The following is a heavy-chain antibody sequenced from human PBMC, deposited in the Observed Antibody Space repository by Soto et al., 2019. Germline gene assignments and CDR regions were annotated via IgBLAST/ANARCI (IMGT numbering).Heavy chain of an antibody. D-gene: IGHD3-22*01. V-gene: IGHV3-23*01. CDR1: GFTFSSYA. CDR3: AKVAYYYDSSGYYYPY. CDR2: ISGSGGST. J-gene: IGHJ4*02. Sequence: PGGSLRLSCAASGFTFSSYAMSWVRQAPGKGLEWVSAISGSGGSTYYADSVKGRFTISRDNSKNTLYLQMNSLRAEDTAVYYCAKVAYYYDSSGYYYPYWGQGTLVTVSS.